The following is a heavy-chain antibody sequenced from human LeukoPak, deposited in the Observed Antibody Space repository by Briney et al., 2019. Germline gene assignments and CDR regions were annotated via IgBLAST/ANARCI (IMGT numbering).Heavy chain of an antibody. V-gene: IGHV4-59*12. D-gene: IGHD2-2*01. Sequence: SETLSLTCTVSGGSISSYYWSWIRQPPGKGLEWIGYIYYSGSTNYNPSLKSRVTISVDTSKEHFSLTLISVTAADTAVYYCARRNRVVTSAAGRLYYHYYMDVWGNGATVTVSS. CDR1: GGSISSYY. CDR3: ARRNRVVTSAAGRLYYHYYMDV. J-gene: IGHJ6*03. CDR2: IYYSGST.